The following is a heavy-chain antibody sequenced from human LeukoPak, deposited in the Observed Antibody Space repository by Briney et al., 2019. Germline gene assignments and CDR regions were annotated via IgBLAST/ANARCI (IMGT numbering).Heavy chain of an antibody. CDR1: GFTFSNAW. Sequence: PGGSLRLSCAASGFTFSNAWMSWVRQAPGKGLEWVGRIKSKTDGGTTDYAAPVKGRFTISRDDSKNTLYLQMNSLKTEDTAVYYCTTEAYYDILTGYYNVRYFDYWGQGTRVTVSS. D-gene: IGHD3-9*01. CDR2: IKSKTDGGTT. V-gene: IGHV3-15*01. CDR3: TTEAYYDILTGYYNVRYFDY. J-gene: IGHJ4*02.